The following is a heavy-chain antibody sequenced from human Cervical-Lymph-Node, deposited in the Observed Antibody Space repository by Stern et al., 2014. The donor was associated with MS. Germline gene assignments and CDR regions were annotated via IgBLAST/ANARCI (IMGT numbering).Heavy chain of an antibody. J-gene: IGHJ3*02. D-gene: IGHD4-17*01. CDR1: GFSLATSGVG. CDR3: AHRRGYGDSYDAFDI. CDR2: IYYNDNR. Sequence: QVTLKESGPTLVKPTQTLTLTCTFSGFSLATSGVGVGWIRQPPGKALEWLAVIYYNDNRYYSPSLKSRLTITKDTSKNQVVLTMSNMDPVDTATYYCAHRRGYGDSYDAFDIWGQGTRVTVSS. V-gene: IGHV2-5*01.